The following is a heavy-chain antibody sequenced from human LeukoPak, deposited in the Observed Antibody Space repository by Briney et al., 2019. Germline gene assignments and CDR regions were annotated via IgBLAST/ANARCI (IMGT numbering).Heavy chain of an antibody. CDR2: IYSSGST. CDR3: CWFDY. V-gene: IGHV4-39*01. CDR1: GDSISQSNYY. J-gene: IGHJ4*02. Sequence: PSETLSLTCTVSGDSISQSNYYWGWLRQPPGKALEWLGSIYSSGSTYYDPPLKSRITVSADMSKNQFSLKVTSYCARHGNDYGDCWFDYWAWETWSSSPQ. D-gene: IGHD4-17*01.